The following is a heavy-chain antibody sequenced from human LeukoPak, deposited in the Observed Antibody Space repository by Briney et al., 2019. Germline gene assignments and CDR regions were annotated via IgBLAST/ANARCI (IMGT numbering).Heavy chain of an antibody. CDR1: GYTFTSYG. D-gene: IGHD2-15*01. V-gene: IGHV1-18*01. CDR2: ISAYNGNT. Sequence: ASVTVSFTASGYTFTSYGISWVRQAPGQGLEWMGWISAYNGNTNYAQKLQGRVTMTTDTSTSTAYMELRSLRSDDTAVYYCARYCSGGSCYSETAGIDYWGQGTLVTVSS. CDR3: ARYCSGGSCYSETAGIDY. J-gene: IGHJ4*02.